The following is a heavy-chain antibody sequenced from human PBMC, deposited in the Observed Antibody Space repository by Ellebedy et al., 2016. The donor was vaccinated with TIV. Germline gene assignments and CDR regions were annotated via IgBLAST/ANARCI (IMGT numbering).Heavy chain of an antibody. CDR2: TYDSGNA. J-gene: IGHJ4*02. Sequence: MPSETLSLTCSVSGDFIGRGGDSWTWVRQSPGKGLEWIGFTYDSGNAYYNPSLKSRVAISVDLSKNQFSLRLNSVTAADTAVYYRARDSGSLAGFDYWGPGALVTVSS. CDR3: ARDSGSLAGFDY. CDR1: GDFIGRGGDS. D-gene: IGHD2-15*01. V-gene: IGHV4-30-2*06.